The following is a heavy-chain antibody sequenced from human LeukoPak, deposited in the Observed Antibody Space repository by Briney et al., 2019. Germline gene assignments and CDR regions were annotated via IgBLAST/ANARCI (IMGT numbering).Heavy chain of an antibody. CDR1: GFTLSRSW. CDR2: INEDGSRT. Sequence: PGGSLRLSCAASGFTLSRSWMSWVRHAPGKGLEWVGSINEDGSRTNYEDSVKGRFTISRDNAKNSLYLQINSVRAEDTAVYYCERGGAQTVTTSDHAFDNWGQGTMVTVSS. D-gene: IGHD4-11*01. J-gene: IGHJ3*02. V-gene: IGHV3-7*01. CDR3: ERGGAQTVTTSDHAFDN.